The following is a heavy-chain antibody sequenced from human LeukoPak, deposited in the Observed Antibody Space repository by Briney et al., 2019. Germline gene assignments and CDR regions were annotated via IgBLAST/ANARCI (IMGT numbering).Heavy chain of an antibody. CDR1: GFTFSSHW. D-gene: IGHD5-18*01. CDR3: ASGYSYGYYYLDN. V-gene: IGHV3-74*01. J-gene: IGHJ4*02. Sequence: GGSLRLSCAASGFTFSSHWMYWVRQAPGKGLVLVSRINSDGTSTTYGDSVGGRLTISRDNAQNTLYLQMNSLRAEDTAVYYCASGYSYGYYYLDNWGQGTLVTVSS. CDR2: INSDGTST.